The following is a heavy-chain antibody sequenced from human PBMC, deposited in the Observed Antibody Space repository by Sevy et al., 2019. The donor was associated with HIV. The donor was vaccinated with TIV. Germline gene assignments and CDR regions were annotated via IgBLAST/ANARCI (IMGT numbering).Heavy chain of an antibody. CDR3: ERDDRSEWYSGCFDAFDI. D-gene: IGHD1-26*01. J-gene: IGHJ3*02. Sequence: ASVKVSCKASGYTFTSYGISWVRQAPGQGLEWMGWISAYNGNTNYAQKLQGRVTMTTDTSTSTAYMELRRLRSDDTAVYYCERDDRSEWYSGCFDAFDIWGQGTMVTVSS. CDR1: GYTFTSYG. V-gene: IGHV1-18*01. CDR2: ISAYNGNT.